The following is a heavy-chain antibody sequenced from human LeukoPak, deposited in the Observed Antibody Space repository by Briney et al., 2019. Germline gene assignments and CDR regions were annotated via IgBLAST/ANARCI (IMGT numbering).Heavy chain of an antibody. D-gene: IGHD5-12*01. J-gene: IGHJ3*02. CDR2: IYSGGGT. CDR3: ARDVVATSDAFDI. Sequence: GGSLRLSCAASGFTVSSNYMSWVRQAPGKGLEWVSVIYSGGGTYYADSVKGRFTISRDNSKNTLYLQMNSLRAEDTAVYYCARDVVATSDAFDIWGRGTMVTVSS. V-gene: IGHV3-66*01. CDR1: GFTVSSNY.